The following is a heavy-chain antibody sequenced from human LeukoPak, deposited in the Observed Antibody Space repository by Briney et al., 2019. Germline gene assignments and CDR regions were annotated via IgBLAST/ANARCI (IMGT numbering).Heavy chain of an antibody. CDR1: GFTFSIYA. Sequence: GGSLRLSCAASGFTFSIYAMTWVRQSSAKGLEGVSSMSGSTGYTYYADSVKGRFTISRDNAKNTLYLQMDSLRAEDTAVYYCAKDRHDTSGYSDYWGQGTLVTVSS. D-gene: IGHD3-22*01. CDR2: MSGSTGYT. CDR3: AKDRHDTSGYSDY. V-gene: IGHV3-23*01. J-gene: IGHJ4*02.